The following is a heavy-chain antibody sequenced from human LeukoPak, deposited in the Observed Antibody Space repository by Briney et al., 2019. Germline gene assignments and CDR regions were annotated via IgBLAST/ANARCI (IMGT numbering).Heavy chain of an antibody. D-gene: IGHD6-13*01. Sequence: GGSLRLSCAASGFTFSSYAMHWVRQAPGKGLEWVAVISYDGSNKYYADSVKGRFTISRDNAKNSLYLQMNSLRAEDTAVYYCARVLRLYSSLPGYWGQGTLVTVSS. CDR3: ARVLRLYSSLPGY. CDR1: GFTFSSYA. J-gene: IGHJ4*02. V-gene: IGHV3-30-3*01. CDR2: ISYDGSNK.